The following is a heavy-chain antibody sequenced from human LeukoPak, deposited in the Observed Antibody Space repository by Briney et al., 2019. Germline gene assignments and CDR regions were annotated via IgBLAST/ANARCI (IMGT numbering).Heavy chain of an antibody. D-gene: IGHD5-18*01. CDR2: IYYSGST. Sequence: SETLSLTCTVSGGSISSSSYYWGWIRQPPGKGLEWIGSIYYSGSTYYNPSLKSRVTISVDTSKNQFSLKLSSVTAADTAVYYCAREGYSYGNAFDIWGQGTMVTVSS. J-gene: IGHJ3*02. CDR1: GGSISSSSYY. CDR3: AREGYSYGNAFDI. V-gene: IGHV4-39*07.